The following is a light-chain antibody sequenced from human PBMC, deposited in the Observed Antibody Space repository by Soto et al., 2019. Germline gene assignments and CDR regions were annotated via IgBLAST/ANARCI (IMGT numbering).Light chain of an antibody. CDR1: SSDVGTYNY. CDR2: EVS. J-gene: IGLJ2*01. V-gene: IGLV2-14*01. CDR3: SSYTGSGINTVV. Sequence: QPVLTQPASVSGSPGQSIAISCTGTSSDVGTYNYVSWYQQHPGKAPKLMIFEVSNRPSGVSDRFSGSKSGNTASLTISGLQAEDEADYYCSSYTGSGINTVVFGGGTKLTVL.